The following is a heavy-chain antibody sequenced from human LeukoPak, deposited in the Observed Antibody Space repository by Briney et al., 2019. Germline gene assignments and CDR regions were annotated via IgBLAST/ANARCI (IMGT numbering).Heavy chain of an antibody. Sequence: PGGSLRLSCAASGFTFSSYAMSWVRQAPGKGLEWVSATSGSGGSTYYADSVKGRFTISRDNSKNTLYLQMNSLRAEDTAVYYCAEQLNSCYYDSSGNFDYWGQGTLVTVSS. CDR2: TSGSGGST. J-gene: IGHJ4*02. V-gene: IGHV3-23*01. CDR1: GFTFSSYA. D-gene: IGHD3-22*01. CDR3: AEQLNSCYYDSSGNFDY.